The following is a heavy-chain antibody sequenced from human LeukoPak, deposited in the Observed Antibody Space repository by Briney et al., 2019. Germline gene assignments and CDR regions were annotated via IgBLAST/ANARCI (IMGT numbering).Heavy chain of an antibody. CDR1: GYTFTGYY. J-gene: IGHJ4*02. V-gene: IGHV1-2*06. CDR3: ARDPRIAVAGKSFAY. D-gene: IGHD6-19*01. Sequence: GASVKVSCKASGYTFTGYYMHWVRQAPGQGLEWMGRINSNSGGTNYAQKFQGRVTMTRDTSISTAYMEVSSLISDDTAVYYCARDPRIAVAGKSFAYWGQGTLVTVSS. CDR2: INSNSGGT.